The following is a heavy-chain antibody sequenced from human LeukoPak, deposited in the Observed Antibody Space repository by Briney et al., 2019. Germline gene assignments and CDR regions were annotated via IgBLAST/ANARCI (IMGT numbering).Heavy chain of an antibody. CDR3: ARHTTNSGSAFDV. J-gene: IGHJ2*01. Sequence: PSETLSLTCTVSDGSISGYYWGWIRQAPGRGLEWIAYIHYTGTSNYNPSLRSRAAISVDTSTNQFSLKLTSVTAADTAMYYCARHTTNSGSAFDVWGRGTLVTVSS. CDR1: DGSISGYY. V-gene: IGHV4-59*08. D-gene: IGHD3-10*01. CDR2: IHYTGTS.